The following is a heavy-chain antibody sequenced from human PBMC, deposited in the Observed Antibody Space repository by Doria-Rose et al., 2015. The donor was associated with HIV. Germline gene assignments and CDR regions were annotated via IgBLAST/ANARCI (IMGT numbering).Heavy chain of an antibody. V-gene: IGHV4-34*01. CDR3: ARGLLRGGWNDVDYYYGMDV. CDR2: INHSGSN. CDR1: GGSFSGYY. J-gene: IGHJ6*02. Sequence: QVQLQQWGAGLVKPSETLSLTCAVFGGSFSGYYWSWIRQPPGKGLEWIGGINHSGSNNYTTCIESRVTISFVTSKNLFSLKLSSVTAADTAVYYCARGLLRGGWNDVDYYYGMDVWGQGTTVTVSS. D-gene: IGHD1-1*01.